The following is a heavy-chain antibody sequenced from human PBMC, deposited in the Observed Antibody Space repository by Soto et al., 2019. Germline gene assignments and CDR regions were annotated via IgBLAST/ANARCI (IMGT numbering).Heavy chain of an antibody. CDR2: IYYSGST. D-gene: IGHD6-13*01. CDR3: ARDRAAGGNSEWFFDL. V-gene: IGHV4-59*01. Sequence: QVQLQESGPGLVKPSETLSLTCTVSGGSISSYYWSWIRQPPGKGLEWIGYIYYSGSTNYHPSLKRRVTRSVGTSKNQFPRKLSSVTAADTAVYYCARDRAAGGNSEWFFDLWGRGTLVTVSS. CDR1: GGSISSYY. J-gene: IGHJ2*01.